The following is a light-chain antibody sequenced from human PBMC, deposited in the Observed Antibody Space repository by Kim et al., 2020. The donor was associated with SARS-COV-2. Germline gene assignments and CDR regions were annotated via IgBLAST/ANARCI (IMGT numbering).Light chain of an antibody. Sequence: EIVMTQSPATLSVSPGERATLSCRASQSVGSYLAWYQQKSGQAPRLLIYGASTRATGVPARFSGSGSGTEFTLTISSLQSEDFAVYYCQQYYNWPPYTFGQGTKLEIK. J-gene: IGKJ2*01. V-gene: IGKV3-15*01. CDR1: QSVGSY. CDR2: GAS. CDR3: QQYYNWPPYT.